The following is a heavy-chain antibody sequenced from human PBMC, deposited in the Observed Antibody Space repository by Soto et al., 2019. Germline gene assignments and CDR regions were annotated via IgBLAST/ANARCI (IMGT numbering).Heavy chain of an antibody. CDR2: IDWDDDK. V-gene: IGHV2-70*01. CDR3: ARAPAGDCKNGMDV. Sequence: SGPTLVNPTHTLTLTCTFSGFSLSTRGMCLSWIRQPPGKALEWLALIDWDDDKYYSTSLKTRLTISKDTPKNQVVLTMTNMDPVDTATYYCARAPAGDCKNGMDVWGQGTTVTV. J-gene: IGHJ6*02. D-gene: IGHD2-21*02. CDR1: GFSLSTRGMC.